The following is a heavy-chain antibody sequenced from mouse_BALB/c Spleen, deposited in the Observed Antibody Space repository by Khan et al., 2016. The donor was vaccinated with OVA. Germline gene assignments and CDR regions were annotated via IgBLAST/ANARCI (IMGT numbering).Heavy chain of an antibody. CDR1: GFSLTDYA. J-gene: IGHJ4*01. CDR3: AKDPPDYGLDY. CDR2: IWAGGSK. V-gene: IGHV2-6-5*01. Sequence: QVQLKESGPGLVAPSQSLSITCTVSGFSLTDYAVSWIRQPPGKGLEWLGVIWAGGSKYYYSVLKSRLSISKDNSKSQVFLKVYSLQTDDTAMYYCAKDPPDYGLDYWGQGTSVTVSS.